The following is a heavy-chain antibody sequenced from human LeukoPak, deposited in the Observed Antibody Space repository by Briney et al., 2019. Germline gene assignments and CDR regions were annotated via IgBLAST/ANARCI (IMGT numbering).Heavy chain of an antibody. CDR3: ARGFFKPGYNL. V-gene: IGHV6-1*01. CDR2: TYYRSKWYN. Sequence: QTLSLTCAISGDSVSSNNAAWSWIRQSPSRGLEWLGRTYYRSKWYNDYAVSVNTRITINADTSKNQFSLQLNSVTPEDTAVYYCARGFFKPGYNLWGQGTLVTVSA. D-gene: IGHD5-24*01. CDR1: GDSVSSNNAA. J-gene: IGHJ4*02.